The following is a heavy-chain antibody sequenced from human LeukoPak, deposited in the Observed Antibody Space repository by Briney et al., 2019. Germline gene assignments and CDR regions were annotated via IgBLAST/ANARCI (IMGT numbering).Heavy chain of an antibody. V-gene: IGHV3-48*03. J-gene: IGHJ4*02. CDR1: GFXFSSYE. D-gene: IGHD4-11*01. CDR2: ISSTGGTI. Sequence: GGSLRLSCAASGFXFSSYEMNWVRQAPGRGLEWVSYISSTGGTIYYADSVKGRFTISRDNAKNSLYLQMNSLRAEDTAVYYCARMMTTIDYWGQGTLVTVSS. CDR3: ARMMTTIDY.